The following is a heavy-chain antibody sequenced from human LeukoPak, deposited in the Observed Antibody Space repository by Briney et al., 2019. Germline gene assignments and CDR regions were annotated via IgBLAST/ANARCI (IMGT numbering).Heavy chain of an antibody. V-gene: IGHV1-2*06. J-gene: IGHJ4*02. CDR2: INPNSRCT. CDR1: XXTFTCYY. D-gene: IGHD1-26*01. CDR3: ARGIVGATSYFDY. Sequence: ASVKXXXKASXXTFTCYYMXWVRQAPGQGLEWMLRINPNSRCTNYAQNFQASVTMTRNTSISTAYMELSRLRSDDTAVYYCARGIVGATSYFDYWGQGTLVTVSS.